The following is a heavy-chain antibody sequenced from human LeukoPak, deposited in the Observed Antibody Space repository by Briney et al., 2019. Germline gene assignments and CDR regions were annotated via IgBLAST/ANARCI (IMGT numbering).Heavy chain of an antibody. V-gene: IGHV3-23*01. D-gene: IGHD2-2*01. Sequence: GGSLRLSCAASGFTFSDYAMSWVRQAPGMGLEWVSAISGSGADTYYADSVKGRFTISRDNSKNTLYLQMNSLRAEDTAIYYCAKVYCNGTSCFRTPDYWGQGTLVTVSS. CDR2: ISGSGADT. CDR1: GFTFSDYA. CDR3: AKVYCNGTSCFRTPDY. J-gene: IGHJ4*02.